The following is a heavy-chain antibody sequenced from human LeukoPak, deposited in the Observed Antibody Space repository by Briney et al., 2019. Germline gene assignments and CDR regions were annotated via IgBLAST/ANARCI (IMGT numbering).Heavy chain of an antibody. V-gene: IGHV1-2*02. J-gene: IGHJ3*02. Sequence: ASVRVSCKASGYTFTGYYMHWVRQAPGQGLEWMGWINPNSGGTNYAQKFQGMVTMTRDTSISTAYMELSRLRSDDTAVYYCARDSAEDYYDSSGYYQSDAFDIWGQGTMVTVSS. CDR2: INPNSGGT. D-gene: IGHD3-22*01. CDR3: ARDSAEDYYDSSGYYQSDAFDI. CDR1: GYTFTGYY.